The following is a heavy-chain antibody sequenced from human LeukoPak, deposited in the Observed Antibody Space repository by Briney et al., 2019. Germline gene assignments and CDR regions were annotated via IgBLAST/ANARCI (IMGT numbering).Heavy chain of an antibody. V-gene: IGHV1-46*01. CDR1: GYTFTNYY. Sequence: ASVKVSCKASGYTFTNYYIHWVRQAPGQGLEWMGIINHTSGSTAYTQKLQGRVTKTKDTSTSTVYMELSSLRSDDTAVYYCARLGYYYDSLGHYYYWGQGTLVIVSS. J-gene: IGHJ4*02. CDR2: INHTSGST. CDR3: ARLGYYYDSLGHYYY. D-gene: IGHD3-22*01.